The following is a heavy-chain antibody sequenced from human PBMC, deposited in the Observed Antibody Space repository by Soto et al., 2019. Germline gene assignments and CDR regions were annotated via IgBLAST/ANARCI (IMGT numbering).Heavy chain of an antibody. CDR2: IYYIGNT. Sequence: QVQLQESGLRLVKPSETLSLTCTVSGGSISSYYWSWIRQPPGKGLEWIGYIYYIGNTHYNPSLNSRVTISVDTSRNQFSLKLSSVTAADTAVYYCARGRGATPFDSWGQGTLVTVSS. V-gene: IGHV4-59*01. CDR1: GGSISSYY. D-gene: IGHD1-26*01. J-gene: IGHJ4*02. CDR3: ARGRGATPFDS.